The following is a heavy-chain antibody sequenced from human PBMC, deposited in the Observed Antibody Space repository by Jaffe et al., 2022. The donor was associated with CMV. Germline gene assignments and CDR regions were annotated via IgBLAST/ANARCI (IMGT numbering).Heavy chain of an antibody. V-gene: IGHV3-48*03. CDR1: GFIFSSYD. CDR2: ISSHGSAI. Sequence: EVQLVESGGGLLQPGGSLRLSCAASGFIFSSYDINWVRQAPGKGLEWLSYISSHGSAIYYADSVKGRFIISRDNDKDSVYLQMNSLRAEDTAVYYCVRDGTRTLGMSFDVWGQGTMVTVSS. D-gene: IGHD2-8*01. J-gene: IGHJ3*01. CDR3: VRDGTRTLGMSFDV.